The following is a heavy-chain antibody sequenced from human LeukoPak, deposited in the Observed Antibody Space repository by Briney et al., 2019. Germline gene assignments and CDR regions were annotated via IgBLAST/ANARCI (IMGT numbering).Heavy chain of an antibody. CDR3: ARDGTITKHDY. CDR1: GFTFSSYS. J-gene: IGHJ4*02. V-gene: IGHV3-21*01. Sequence: GGSLRLSCAASGFTFSSYSMNWVRQAPGKGLEWVSSISSSSSYIYYADSVKGRFTISRDSAKNSLYLQMNSLRAEDTAVYYCARDGTITKHDYWGQGTLVTVSS. D-gene: IGHD1-14*01. CDR2: ISSSSSYI.